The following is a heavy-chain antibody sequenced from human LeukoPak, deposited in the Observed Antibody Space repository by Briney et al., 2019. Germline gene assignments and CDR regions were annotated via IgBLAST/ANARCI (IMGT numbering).Heavy chain of an antibody. CDR2: YKSKTDGGTP. CDR1: GFTFSNAW. Sequence: PGGSLRLFCAASGFTFSNAWMIWVRQAPGRGLEWVGRYKSKTDGGTPDYAAPVKDRFTISRDDSQNTLYLQMNSLKTEDTAVYYCTTDLGITMVRGVIGDAFDIWGQGTMVTVSS. D-gene: IGHD3-10*01. V-gene: IGHV3-15*01. J-gene: IGHJ3*02. CDR3: TTDLGITMVRGVIGDAFDI.